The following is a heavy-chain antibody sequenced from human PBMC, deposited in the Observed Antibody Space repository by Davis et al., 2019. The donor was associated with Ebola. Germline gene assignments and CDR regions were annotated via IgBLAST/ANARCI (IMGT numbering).Heavy chain of an antibody. CDR1: GFTFSSYW. V-gene: IGHV3-7*01. D-gene: IGHD3-10*01. J-gene: IGHJ6*02. CDR2: IKTDGSEM. Sequence: PGGSLRLSCTASGFTFSSYWMTWVRQAPGKGLEWVANIKTDGSEMYYVDSVKGRFTISRDNSKNTLYLQMNSLRAEDTAVYYCAKEGLWFGELFYHYYYYGMDVWGQGTTVTVSS. CDR3: AKEGLWFGELFYHYYYYGMDV.